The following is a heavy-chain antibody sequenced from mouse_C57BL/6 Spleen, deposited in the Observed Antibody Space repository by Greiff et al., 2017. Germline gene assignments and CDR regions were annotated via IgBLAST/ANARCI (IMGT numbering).Heavy chain of an antibody. Sequence: QVQLQQPGAELVKPGASVKMSCKASGYTFTSYWITWVKQRPGQGLEWIGDIYPGSGSTNYNEKFKSKATLTVDPSSSTAYMQLSSLTSEDSAVYYCARSLLYDYDRYFDVWGTGTTVTVSS. J-gene: IGHJ1*03. CDR3: ARSLLYDYDRYFDV. CDR2: IYPGSGST. V-gene: IGHV1-55*01. CDR1: GYTFTSYW. D-gene: IGHD2-4*01.